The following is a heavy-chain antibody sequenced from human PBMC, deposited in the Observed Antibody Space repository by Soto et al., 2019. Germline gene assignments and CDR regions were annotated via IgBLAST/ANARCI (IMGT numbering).Heavy chain of an antibody. CDR3: TLRQDTSRGPIY. J-gene: IGHJ4*02. Sequence: GGSLRLSCAASVFTFSSYAMSWVRQAPGKGLEWVSAISGSGGSTYYADSVKGRFTISRDNSKNTLYLQMTNMDPVDTATYYCTLRQDTSRGPIYWGQGIMVTVSS. CDR1: VFTFSSYA. CDR2: ISGSGGST. V-gene: IGHV3-23*01. D-gene: IGHD6-13*01.